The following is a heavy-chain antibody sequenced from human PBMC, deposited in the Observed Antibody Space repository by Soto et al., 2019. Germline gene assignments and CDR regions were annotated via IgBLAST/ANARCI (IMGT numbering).Heavy chain of an antibody. J-gene: IGHJ6*02. Sequence: SETLSLTCAVYGGYFSGYYWSWIRQPPGKGLEWIGEINHSGSTNYNPSLKSRVTISVDTSKNQFSLKLSSVTAADTAVYYCARFRSIAVAGTRYYYYGMDVWGQGTTVTVSS. CDR1: GGYFSGYY. D-gene: IGHD6-19*01. CDR2: INHSGST. CDR3: ARFRSIAVAGTRYYYYGMDV. V-gene: IGHV4-34*01.